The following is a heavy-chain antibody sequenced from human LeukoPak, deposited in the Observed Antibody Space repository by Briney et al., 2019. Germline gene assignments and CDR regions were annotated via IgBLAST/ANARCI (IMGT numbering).Heavy chain of an antibody. J-gene: IGHJ4*02. Sequence: PGGSLRLSCATSGFTLHNYAMTWVRQAPGKGLKWVSPISGNGGSTNYAGSVKGRFAISKDSSRGALYLDMNSLTGEDTAICFCATRGNYYGYFDYWGEGGLVTDSS. V-gene: IGHV3-23*01. CDR1: GFTLHNYA. D-gene: IGHD3-10*01. CDR2: ISGNGGST. CDR3: ATRGNYYGYFDY.